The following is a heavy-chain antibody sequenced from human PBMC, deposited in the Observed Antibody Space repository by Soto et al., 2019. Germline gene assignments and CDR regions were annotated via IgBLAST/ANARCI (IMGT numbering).Heavy chain of an antibody. CDR1: GGNFTSYA. CDR2: IVPLFGTT. CDR3: AKASGRSGYNWFDP. Sequence: QVQLVQSGAEVKKPGSSVKGSCKASGGNFTSYAISWVRQAPGQGLGFMGGIVPLFGTTNYAHKFRGRVTVTADEATSTVDKEMCSIRSEDTAVYYCAKASGRSGYNWFDPWGQGTLVTVST. V-gene: IGHV1-69*01. J-gene: IGHJ5*02. D-gene: IGHD1-26*01.